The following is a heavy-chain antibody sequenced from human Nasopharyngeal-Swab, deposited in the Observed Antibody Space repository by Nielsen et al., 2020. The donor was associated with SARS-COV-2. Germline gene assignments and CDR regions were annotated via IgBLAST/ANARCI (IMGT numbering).Heavy chain of an antibody. CDR3: ARDPHGGSDY. CDR1: GFTFSSYS. V-gene: IGHV3-21*01. CDR2: IIGSSSYI. J-gene: IGHJ4*02. Sequence: GESLKISCAASGFTFSSYSMNWVRQAPGKGLEWVSSIIGSSSYIYYADSVKGRFTISRDNAKNSLYLQMNSLRAEDTAVYYCARDPHGGSDYWGQGTLVTVSS.